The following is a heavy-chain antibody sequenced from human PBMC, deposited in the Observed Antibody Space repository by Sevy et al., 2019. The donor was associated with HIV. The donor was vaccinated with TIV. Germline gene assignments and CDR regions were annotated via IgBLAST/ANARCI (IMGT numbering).Heavy chain of an antibody. Sequence: ASVKVSCKPSGYTFTTYGISWVRQAPGQGLEWMGWISTYNGNTNYAQKFQGRVTMTRDTSTRTAYMELRSLRSDDTAVYYCVRKRNLGEPSDPWGQGTLVTVSS. CDR3: VRKRNLGEPSDP. CDR2: ISTYNGNT. CDR1: GYTFTTYG. J-gene: IGHJ5*02. V-gene: IGHV1-18*01. D-gene: IGHD3-16*01.